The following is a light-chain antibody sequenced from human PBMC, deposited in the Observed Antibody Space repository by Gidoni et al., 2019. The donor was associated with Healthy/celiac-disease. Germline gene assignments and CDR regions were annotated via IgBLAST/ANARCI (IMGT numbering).Light chain of an antibody. Sequence: DIVMTQSPATLPVTPGEPASISCRSSQSILHSNGYNYVDWYLQTPGQSPQLLIDSGSNRASGVPDRFSGSGSGTDFTLKISRVEAEDVVVYYCMQALQTPITFGPGTKVDIK. CDR1: QSILHSNGYNY. V-gene: IGKV2-28*01. J-gene: IGKJ3*01. CDR3: MQALQTPIT. CDR2: SGS.